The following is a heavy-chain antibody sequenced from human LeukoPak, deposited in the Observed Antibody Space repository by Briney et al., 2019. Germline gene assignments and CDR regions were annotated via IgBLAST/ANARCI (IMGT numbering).Heavy chain of an antibody. Sequence: PGGSLRLSCAASGFTFSPYAMSWVRQAPGKGLEWVSAISGSDGRTYYADSVKGRFTISRDNSKNTLYLQMNSLRAEDTAVYYCARAGVAAAGFPNNWFDPWGQGTLVTVSS. D-gene: IGHD6-13*01. CDR2: ISGSDGRT. V-gene: IGHV3-23*01. CDR3: ARAGVAAAGFPNNWFDP. J-gene: IGHJ5*02. CDR1: GFTFSPYA.